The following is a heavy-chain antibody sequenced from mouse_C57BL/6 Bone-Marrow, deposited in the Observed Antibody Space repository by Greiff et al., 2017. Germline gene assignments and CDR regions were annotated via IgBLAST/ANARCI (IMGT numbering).Heavy chain of an antibody. CDR3: VSSYEAMDY. V-gene: IGHV1-26*01. Sequence: EVQLQQSGPELVKPGASVKISCKASGYTFTDYYMNWVKQSHGKSLEWIGDINPNNGGTSYNQKFKGKATLTVDKSSSTAYMELRSLTSEDSAVYYCVSSYEAMDYWGQGTSVTVSS. CDR1: GYTFTDYY. J-gene: IGHJ4*01. D-gene: IGHD1-1*01. CDR2: INPNNGGT.